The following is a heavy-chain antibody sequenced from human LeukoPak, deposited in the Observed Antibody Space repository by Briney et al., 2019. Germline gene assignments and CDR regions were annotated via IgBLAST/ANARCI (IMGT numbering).Heavy chain of an antibody. CDR1: GGSISSYY. J-gene: IGHJ4*02. CDR2: IYYSGST. D-gene: IGHD1-7*01. Sequence: SETLSLTCTVSGGSISSYYWSWIRQPPGKGLEWIGYIYYSGSTNYNPSLKSRVTISVDTSKNQFSLKLSSVTAADTAVYYCARVFRHIIGTTYSDYWGQGTLVTVSS. V-gene: IGHV4-59*01. CDR3: ARVFRHIIGTTYSDY.